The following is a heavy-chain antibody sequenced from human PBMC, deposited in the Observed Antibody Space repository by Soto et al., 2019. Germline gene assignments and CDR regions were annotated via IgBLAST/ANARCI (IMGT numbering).Heavy chain of an antibody. Sequence: QVKLQESGPGLVKPSQTLSLTCTVSGGSISSGGYYWSWIRQHPGKGLEWIGYIYYSGSTYYNPYLKSRVTISVDTSKNQFSLKLRSVTAADTAVYYCARDRPHYGSGSYTVESLDYWGQGTLVTVSS. CDR1: GGSISSGGYY. V-gene: IGHV4-31*03. D-gene: IGHD3-10*01. J-gene: IGHJ4*02. CDR3: ARDRPHYGSGSYTVESLDY. CDR2: IYYSGST.